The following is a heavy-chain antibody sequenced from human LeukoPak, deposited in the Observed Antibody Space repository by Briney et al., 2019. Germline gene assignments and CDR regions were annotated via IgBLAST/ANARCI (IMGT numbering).Heavy chain of an antibody. V-gene: IGHV3-11*04. D-gene: IGHD2-2*01. CDR3: ARVSCSSTSCPPSY. Sequence: PGGSLRLSCAASGFTFSDYYMSWIRQAPGKGMEWVSYISSSGSTIYYADSVKGRFTISRDNAKNSLYLQMNSLRAEDTAVYYCARVSCSSTSCPPSYWGQGTLVTVSS. CDR2: ISSSGSTI. J-gene: IGHJ4*02. CDR1: GFTFSDYY.